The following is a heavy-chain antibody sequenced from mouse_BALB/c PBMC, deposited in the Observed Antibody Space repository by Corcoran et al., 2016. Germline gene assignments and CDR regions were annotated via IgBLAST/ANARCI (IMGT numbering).Heavy chain of an antibody. CDR1: GYTFTDYG. CDR3: ARYDYGSNYFDY. V-gene: IGHV9-3-1*01. D-gene: IGHD1-1*01. Sequence: QIQLVQSGPELKKPGETVKISCKASGYTFTDYGMNWVKQAPGKGLEWMGWINTYTGEPTYTDDFKGRFAFSLETSASTAYLQINNLKSEDSATYFCARYDYGSNYFDYWGQGTTLTVSS. J-gene: IGHJ2*01. CDR2: INTYTGEP.